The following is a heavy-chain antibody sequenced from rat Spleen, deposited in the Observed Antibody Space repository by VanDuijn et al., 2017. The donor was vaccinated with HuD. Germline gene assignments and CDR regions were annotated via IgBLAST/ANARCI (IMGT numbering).Heavy chain of an antibody. D-gene: IGHD4-3*01. CDR3: ARHGRGERTYYYVLDA. J-gene: IGHJ4*01. V-gene: IGHV5-7*01. CDR1: GFTFSDYY. CDR2: ISDDGSST. Sequence: EVQLVESDGGLMQPGRSLKLSCAASGFTFSDYYMAWVRQAPKKGLEWVASISDDGSSTYYRDSVKGRFTISRDNAKSTLYLEMDSLRSEDTATYYCARHGRGERTYYYVLDAWGQGVSVTVSS.